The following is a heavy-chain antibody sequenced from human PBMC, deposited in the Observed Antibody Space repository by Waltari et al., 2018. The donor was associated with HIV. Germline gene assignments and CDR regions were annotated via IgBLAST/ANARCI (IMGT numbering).Heavy chain of an antibody. J-gene: IGHJ4*02. Sequence: EVQLVESGGGLVQPGGSLRLSCAASGFTFSSSWMSWVRQAPGKGLDWVANIKQEGSEKYYVDSVKGRVTIARDNAKNSLYLQMNSLRADDTAVYYCARDSGNPDYWGQGTLVTVSS. CDR1: GFTFSSSW. CDR2: IKQEGSEK. CDR3: ARDSGNPDY. D-gene: IGHD1-26*01. V-gene: IGHV3-7*01.